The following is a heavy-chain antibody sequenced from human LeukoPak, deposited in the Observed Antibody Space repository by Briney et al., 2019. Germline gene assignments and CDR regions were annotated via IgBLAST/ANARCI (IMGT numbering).Heavy chain of an antibody. CDR3: ARDTIVAAGAPSSFDI. D-gene: IGHD6-13*01. CDR1: GYSFISYY. CDR2: INPSEGDT. J-gene: IGHJ3*02. Sequence: ASVKVSCKPSGYSFISYYIHWVRQAPGQGLEWMGVINPSEGDTTYTQNLQGRVIMTGDTSTTTVYMDMSSLTSDDTAVYYCARDTIVAAGAPSSFDIWGQGTMVTVSS. V-gene: IGHV1-46*01.